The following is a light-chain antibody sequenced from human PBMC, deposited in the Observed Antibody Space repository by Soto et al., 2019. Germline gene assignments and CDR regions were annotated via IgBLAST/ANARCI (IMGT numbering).Light chain of an antibody. CDR1: NIGSKS. CDR2: DDR. V-gene: IGLV3-21*02. CDR3: SSYTSSSTL. J-gene: IGLJ2*01. Sequence: SYELTQPPSVSVAPGQTAKITCGGNNIGSKSVHWYQQKPGQAPVLVVYDDRERPSGIPDRFYGSNSGNTATLTISRVEAGDEADYYCSSYTSSSTLFGGGTKLTVL.